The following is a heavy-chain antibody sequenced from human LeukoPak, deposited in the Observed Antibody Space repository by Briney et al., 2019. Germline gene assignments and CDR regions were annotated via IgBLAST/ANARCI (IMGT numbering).Heavy chain of an antibody. CDR3: ARRNSGWDDAFDI. Sequence: PSETLSLTCTVSGGSISSSSYYWGWTRQPPGKGLEWIGSIYYSGSTYYNPSLKSRVTISVDTSKNQFSLKLSSVTAADTAVYYCARRNSGWDDAFDIWGQGTMVTVSS. CDR1: GGSISSSSYY. CDR2: IYYSGST. J-gene: IGHJ3*02. V-gene: IGHV4-39*01. D-gene: IGHD5-12*01.